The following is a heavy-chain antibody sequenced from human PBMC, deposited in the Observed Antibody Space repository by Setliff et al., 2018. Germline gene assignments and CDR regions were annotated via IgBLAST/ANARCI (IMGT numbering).Heavy chain of an antibody. J-gene: IGHJ3*02. CDR2: IYTSGRT. V-gene: IGHV4-4*08. CDR1: GGSISSYY. Sequence: ETLSLTCTVSGGSISSYYWSWIRQPPGKGLEWIGYIYTSGRTNYSPSLKSRVTISVDTSKNQFSLKLSSVTAADTAVYYCARGGGRIRQLGATGVHTFDIWGQGTVVTVSS. CDR3: ARGGGRIRQLGATGVHTFDI. D-gene: IGHD1-26*01.